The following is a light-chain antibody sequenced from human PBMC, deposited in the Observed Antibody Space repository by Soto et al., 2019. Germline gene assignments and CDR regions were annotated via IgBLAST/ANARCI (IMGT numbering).Light chain of an antibody. J-gene: IGKJ1*01. CDR1: PSVSNNY. CDR2: GAS. Sequence: EIVLTQSPGTLSLSPVERATLSCMASPSVSNNYLAWYQQKPGQAPRLLIYGASNRATGIPDRFSGSGSGTDFTLTISRLEPEDFAVYYCQQYGSSGTFGQGTKVDI. V-gene: IGKV3-20*01. CDR3: QQYGSSGT.